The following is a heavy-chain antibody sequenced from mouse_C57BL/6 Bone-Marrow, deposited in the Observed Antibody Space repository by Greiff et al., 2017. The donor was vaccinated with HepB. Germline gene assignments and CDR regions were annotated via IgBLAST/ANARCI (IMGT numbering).Heavy chain of an antibody. J-gene: IGHJ1*03. V-gene: IGHV2-5*01. CDR1: GFSLTSYG. D-gene: IGHD1-1*01. Sequence: VQLQQSGPGLVQPSQSLSITCTVSGFSLTSYGVHWVRQSPGKGLEWLGVIWRGGSTDYNAAFMSRLSITKDNSKSQVFFKMNSLQADDTAIYYCANHYYGSSYGYFDVWGTGTTVTVSS. CDR3: ANHYYGSSYGYFDV. CDR2: IWRGGST.